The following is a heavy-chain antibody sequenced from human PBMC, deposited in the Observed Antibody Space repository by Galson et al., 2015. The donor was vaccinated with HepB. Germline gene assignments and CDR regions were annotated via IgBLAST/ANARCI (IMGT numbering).Heavy chain of an antibody. CDR3: SRDTFGPYDY. CDR1: GFSIRNNW. V-gene: IGHV3-74*01. CDR2: INEGGSTT. J-gene: IGHJ4*02. D-gene: IGHD3-16*01. Sequence: LRLSCAASGFSIRNNWMHWVRQVPGKGLVWVSRINEGGSTTNYADSVKGRFTISKDNAKNTLHLQMNNLRAEDTAVYYCSRDTFGPYDYWGQGTLVTVSS.